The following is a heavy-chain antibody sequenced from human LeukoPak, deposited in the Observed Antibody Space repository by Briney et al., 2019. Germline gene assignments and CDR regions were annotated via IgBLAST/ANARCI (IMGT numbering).Heavy chain of an antibody. D-gene: IGHD6-19*01. V-gene: IGHV4-38-2*02. CDR3: ASVGDVAGTYYYYYMDV. CDR1: GYSISSGYY. Sequence: SETLSLTCSVSGYSISSGYYWGWIRQPPGKGLEWIGIIYHSGNSYYNPSLKSRVTISVDTSKNQFSLKLSSVTAADTAVYYCASVGDVAGTYYYYYMDVWGKGTTVTVSS. J-gene: IGHJ6*03. CDR2: IYHSGNS.